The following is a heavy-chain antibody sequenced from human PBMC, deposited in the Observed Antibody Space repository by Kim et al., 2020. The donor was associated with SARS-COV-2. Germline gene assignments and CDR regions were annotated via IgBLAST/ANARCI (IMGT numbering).Heavy chain of an antibody. D-gene: IGHD3-22*01. Sequence: GGSLRLSCAASGFTFSSYAMHWVRQAPGKGLEWVAVISYDGSNKYYADSVKGRFTISRDNSKNTLYLQMNSLRAEDTAVYYCANDYYDSSGYSYGMDVWGQGTKVTASS. CDR1: GFTFSSYA. V-gene: IGHV3-30*04. CDR3: ANDYYDSSGYSYGMDV. CDR2: ISYDGSNK. J-gene: IGHJ6*02.